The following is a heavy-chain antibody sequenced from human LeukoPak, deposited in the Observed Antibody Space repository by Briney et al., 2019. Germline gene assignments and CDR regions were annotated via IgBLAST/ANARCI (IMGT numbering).Heavy chain of an antibody. J-gene: IGHJ3*02. D-gene: IGHD3-10*01. CDR1: GYTFTSYG. CDR3: ARDRRTYYYGSGNAFDI. CDR2: ISAYNGNT. V-gene: IGHV1-18*01. Sequence: ASVKVSCKASGYTFTSYGISWVRQAPGQGLEWMGWISAYNGNTNYAQKLQGRVTMTTDTSTSTAYVELRSLRSDDTAVYYCARDRRTYYYGSGNAFDIWGQGTMVTVSS.